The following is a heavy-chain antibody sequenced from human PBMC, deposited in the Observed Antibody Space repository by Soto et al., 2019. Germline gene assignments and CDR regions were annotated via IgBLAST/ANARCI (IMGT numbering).Heavy chain of an antibody. J-gene: IGHJ4*02. CDR2: INTDGSIT. Sequence: GGSLRLSCAASGFSFSSNWMHWVRRVPGRGLVWVSRINTDGSITDYVDSVKGRFTISRDNAKNTLYLQMNSLRVEDKAVYYCARDGEGFWGQGTLVTVSS. CDR1: GFSFSSNW. CDR3: ARDGEGF. V-gene: IGHV3-74*01. D-gene: IGHD2-21*01.